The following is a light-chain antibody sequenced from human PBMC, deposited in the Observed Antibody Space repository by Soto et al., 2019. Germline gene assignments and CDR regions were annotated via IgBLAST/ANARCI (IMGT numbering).Light chain of an antibody. V-gene: IGLV2-14*01. Sequence: QSVLTQPASVSGSPGQSITISCTGTASDVGGYNYVSWYQQHPGKAPKLMIHAVSNRPSGISSRFSGSKSGNTASLTISGLQSEDEADYFCCSYGGTNSLKVFGGGTKLTVL. J-gene: IGLJ2*01. CDR1: ASDVGGYNY. CDR2: AVS. CDR3: CSYGGTNSLKV.